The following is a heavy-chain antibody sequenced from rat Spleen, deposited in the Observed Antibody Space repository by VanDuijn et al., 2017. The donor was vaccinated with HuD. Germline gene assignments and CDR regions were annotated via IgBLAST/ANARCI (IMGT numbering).Heavy chain of an antibody. J-gene: IGHJ2*01. Sequence: VQLKESGPGLVQPSQTLSLTCTVSGFSLTTYNVHWVRQAPTKGLEWVASTSSGGGSTYYRDSVKGRFTSSRHNAKSTLYLQMDSLRSEDTATYYCVRHGYYGYNYFDYWGQGVMVTVSS. CDR2: TSSGGGST. D-gene: IGHD1-9*01. V-gene: IGHV5-25*01. CDR1: GFSLTTYN. CDR3: VRHGYYGYNYFDY.